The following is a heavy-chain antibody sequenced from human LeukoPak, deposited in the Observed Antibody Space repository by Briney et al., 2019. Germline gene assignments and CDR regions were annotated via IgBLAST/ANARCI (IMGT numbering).Heavy chain of an antibody. Sequence: GGSLRLSCAASGFTFSDYYMSWIRQAPGKGLEWVSYISSSGSTIYYADSVKGRFTGSRDDAKNTIYLQMNSLRAEDTAIYFCAKDATPRNSIWDHFDSWGQGTLVTVSS. D-gene: IGHD1-7*01. CDR3: AKDATPRNSIWDHFDS. J-gene: IGHJ4*02. V-gene: IGHV3-11*01. CDR2: ISSSGSTI. CDR1: GFTFSDYY.